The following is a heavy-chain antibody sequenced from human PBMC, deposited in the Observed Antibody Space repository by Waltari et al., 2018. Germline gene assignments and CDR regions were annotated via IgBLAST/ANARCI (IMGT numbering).Heavy chain of an antibody. D-gene: IGHD6-19*01. V-gene: IGHV4-39*07. Sequence: QLQLQESGPGLVKPSETLSLTCTVSGGSISSSSYYWGWIRQPPGKGLEWIGSIYYSGSTYYNPSLKSRVTISVDTSKNQFSLKLSSVTAADTAVYYCASAVAGLQYYFDYWGQGTLVTVSS. CDR1: GGSISSSSYY. CDR2: IYYSGST. CDR3: ASAVAGLQYYFDY. J-gene: IGHJ4*02.